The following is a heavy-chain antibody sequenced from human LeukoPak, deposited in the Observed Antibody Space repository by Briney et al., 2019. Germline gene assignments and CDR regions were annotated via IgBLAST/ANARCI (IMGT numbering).Heavy chain of an antibody. J-gene: IGHJ4*02. CDR2: IYPGDSNT. CDR1: GYTFTSYW. CDR3: ARAYSTAWSGGY. D-gene: IGHD6-19*01. V-gene: IGHV5-51*01. Sequence: GESLKISFNGSGYTFTSYWIALVRQMPGKGLEGMGIIYPGDSNTRYSPSFQGQVTISVEKSINNAYLQWSSLKASDTAMYYCARAYSTAWSGGYWGQGTLVTVSS.